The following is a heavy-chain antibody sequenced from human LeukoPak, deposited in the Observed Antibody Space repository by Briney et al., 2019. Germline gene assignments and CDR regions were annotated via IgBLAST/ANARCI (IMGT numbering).Heavy chain of an antibody. J-gene: IGHJ6*03. Sequence: SKTLSLTCTVSGGSISSYYWSWIRQPPGKGLEWIGYIYTNGSTNYNPSLKSRVTISVDTSKNQFSLKLSSVTAADTAVYYCARLAVADYYYYYYMDVWGKGTTVTVSS. CDR1: GGSISSYY. CDR3: ARLAVADYYYYYYMDV. V-gene: IGHV4-4*09. CDR2: IYTNGST. D-gene: IGHD6-19*01.